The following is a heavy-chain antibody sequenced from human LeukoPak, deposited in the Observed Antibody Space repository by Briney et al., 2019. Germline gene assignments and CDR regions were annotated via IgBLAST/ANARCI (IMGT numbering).Heavy chain of an antibody. V-gene: IGHV1-69*01. CDR3: ARHHNGGYGSSTSFVFSPWFDP. D-gene: IGHD2-2*01. Sequence: SVKVSCKASGGTFSSYAISWVRQAPGQGLEWMGGIIPIFCTANYAQKFQGRVTITADESTSPAYMERSRLSCEDTAVYYSARHHNGGYGSSTSFVFSPWFDPWGQGTLVTASS. J-gene: IGHJ5*02. CDR1: GGTFSSYA. CDR2: IIPIFCTA.